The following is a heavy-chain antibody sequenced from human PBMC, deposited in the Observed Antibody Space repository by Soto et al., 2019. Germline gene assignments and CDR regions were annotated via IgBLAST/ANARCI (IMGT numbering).Heavy chain of an antibody. CDR1: GGSFSGYY. CDR2: INHSGST. J-gene: IGHJ6*02. D-gene: IGHD2-2*02. V-gene: IGHV4-34*01. Sequence: QVQLQQWGAGLLKPSETLSLTCAVYGGSFSGYYWSWIRQPPGKGLEWIGEINHSGSTNYNPSLKSRVTISVDTSKNQFSLKLSSVTAADTAVYYCARVPYYLVVVPAAIAERYYYGMDVWGQGTTVTVSS. CDR3: ARVPYYLVVVPAAIAERYYYGMDV.